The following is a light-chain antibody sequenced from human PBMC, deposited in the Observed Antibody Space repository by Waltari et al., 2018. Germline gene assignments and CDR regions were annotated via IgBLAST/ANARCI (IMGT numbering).Light chain of an antibody. CDR3: QSFDSSLSASV. CDR1: SSNFGAGYD. J-gene: IGLJ3*02. Sequence: QSVLTQPPSMSGAPGQKVTIPCTGGSSNFGAGYDVHWYQQFPAAAPKLLIFGNTNRASGVPGRFSGSKSGTSASLAIAGLQSEDEAVYYCQSFDSSLSASVFGGGTKLTVL. V-gene: IGLV1-40*01. CDR2: GNT.